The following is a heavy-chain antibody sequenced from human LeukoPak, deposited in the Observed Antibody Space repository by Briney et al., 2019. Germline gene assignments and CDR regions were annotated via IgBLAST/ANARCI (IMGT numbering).Heavy chain of an antibody. J-gene: IGHJ4*02. Sequence: SETLSLTCTVSGGSIKNSSYYWGWIRQPPGKGLEWIGSIYYSGSTHYNPSLKSRVTISVETSKNHFSLKLSSVTATDTAVYYCARGVRYFDWLDYWGQGTLVTVSS. D-gene: IGHD3-9*01. CDR3: ARGVRYFDWLDY. CDR2: IYYSGST. V-gene: IGHV4-39*02. CDR1: GGSIKNSSYY.